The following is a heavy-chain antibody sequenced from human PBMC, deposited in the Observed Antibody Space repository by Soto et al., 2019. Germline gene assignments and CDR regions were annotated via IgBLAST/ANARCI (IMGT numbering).Heavy chain of an antibody. D-gene: IGHD6-19*01. Sequence: SLRLSCAASGFTFSSYGMHRVRQAPGKGLGWVAVISYDGSNKYYAASVKGRFTISRDNSKNTLYLQMNSLRAEDTAVYYCAKDGHIAVAGGNWFDPWGQGTLVTVSS. V-gene: IGHV3-30*18. CDR1: GFTFSSYG. J-gene: IGHJ5*02. CDR3: AKDGHIAVAGGNWFDP. CDR2: ISYDGSNK.